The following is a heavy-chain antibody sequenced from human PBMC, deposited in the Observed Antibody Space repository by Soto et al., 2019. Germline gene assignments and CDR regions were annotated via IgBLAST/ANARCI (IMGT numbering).Heavy chain of an antibody. Sequence: FLRLSCAASGFTFSSYGMHWVRQAPGKGLEWVAVISYDGSNKYYADSVKGRFTISRDNSKNTLYLQMNSLRAEDTAVYYCAKDGRRRITIFGVGSTYYYGMDVWGQGTTVTVSS. CDR2: ISYDGSNK. V-gene: IGHV3-30*18. D-gene: IGHD3-3*01. J-gene: IGHJ6*02. CDR3: AKDGRRRITIFGVGSTYYYGMDV. CDR1: GFTFSSYG.